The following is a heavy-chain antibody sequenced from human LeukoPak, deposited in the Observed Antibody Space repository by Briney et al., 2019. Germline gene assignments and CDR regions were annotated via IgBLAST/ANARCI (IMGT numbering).Heavy chain of an antibody. Sequence: ASVKVSCKASGYTFTGYYMHWVRQAPGQGLEWMGWINPNSGGTNYAQKFQGRVTMTRDTSISTAYMERSRLRSDDTAVYYCARDRRRRWQQLERYSFDPWGQGTLVTVSS. CDR3: ARDRRRRWQQLERYSFDP. J-gene: IGHJ5*02. CDR1: GYTFTGYY. CDR2: INPNSGGT. D-gene: IGHD6-13*01. V-gene: IGHV1-2*02.